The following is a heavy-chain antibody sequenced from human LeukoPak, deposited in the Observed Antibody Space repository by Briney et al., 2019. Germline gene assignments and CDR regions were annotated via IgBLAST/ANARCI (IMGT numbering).Heavy chain of an antibody. CDR1: GFTFSSYA. CDR2: ISYDGSNK. V-gene: IGHV3-30*04. D-gene: IGHD3-22*01. CDR3: AREGRSGYYLDY. Sequence: GGSLRLSCAASGFTFSSYAMHWVRQAPGKGLEWVAVISYDGSNKYYADSVKGRFTISRDNSKITLDLQMNSMRAEDTAVYYCAREGRSGYYLDYWGQGTLVTVSS. J-gene: IGHJ4*02.